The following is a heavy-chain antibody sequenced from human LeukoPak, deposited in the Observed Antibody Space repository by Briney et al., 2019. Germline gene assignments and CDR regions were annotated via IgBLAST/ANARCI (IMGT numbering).Heavy chain of an antibody. CDR2: IYTSGST. Sequence: TSETLSLTCTVSGGSISSYYWSWIRQPAGKGLEWIGRIYTSGSTNYNPSLKSRVTISVDTSKNQFSLKLSSVTAADTAVYYCARGPDYYDSSGYYGGFDYWGQGTLVTVSS. CDR1: GGSISSYY. CDR3: ARGPDYYDSSGYYGGFDY. V-gene: IGHV4-4*07. D-gene: IGHD3-22*01. J-gene: IGHJ4*02.